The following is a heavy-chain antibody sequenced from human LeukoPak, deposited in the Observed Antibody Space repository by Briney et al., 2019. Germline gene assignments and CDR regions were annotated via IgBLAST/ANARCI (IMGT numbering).Heavy chain of an antibody. CDR3: ARSINVDTAMVAYYFDY. Sequence: PGGSLRLSCAASGLTFSSYGMDWVRQAPGKGVEWGAGICYDGSNKYYADSATPPFTISTDNSKTPLYLQMPSLRAEDTAVSYCARSINVDTAMVAYYFDYWGQGTLVTVSS. J-gene: IGHJ4*02. CDR1: GLTFSSYG. D-gene: IGHD5-18*01. CDR2: ICYDGSNK. V-gene: IGHV3-33*01.